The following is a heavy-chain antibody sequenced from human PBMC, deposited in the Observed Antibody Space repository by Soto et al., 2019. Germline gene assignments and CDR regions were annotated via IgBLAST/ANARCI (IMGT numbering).Heavy chain of an antibody. CDR1: GGSISSYY. D-gene: IGHD3-10*01. CDR3: ARGKRVYYPYYYYSGMDV. Sequence: SETLSLTCTVSGGSISSYYWSWIRQPPGKGLEWIGYIYYSGSTNYNPSLKSRVTISVDTSKNQFSLKLSSVTAADTAVYYCARGKRVYYPYYYYSGMDVGGKGTRVTVPS. V-gene: IGHV4-59*01. J-gene: IGHJ6*04. CDR2: IYYSGST.